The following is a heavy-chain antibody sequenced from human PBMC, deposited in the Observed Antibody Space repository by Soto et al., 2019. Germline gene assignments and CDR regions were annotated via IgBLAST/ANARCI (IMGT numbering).Heavy chain of an antibody. J-gene: IGHJ6*02. Sequence: TGGSLRLSCAASGFKFSDYHMTWIRQAQGKGLEWISYISSSGTYTTYTDSVKGRFTVSRDNAKSSLYLQMNSLRGEDTAVYYCACVAPTIFGAQFHHNLVDVWGQGNTVTVSS. CDR3: ACVAPTIFGAQFHHNLVDV. V-gene: IGHV3-11*06. CDR1: GFKFSDYH. D-gene: IGHD3-3*01. CDR2: ISSSGTYT.